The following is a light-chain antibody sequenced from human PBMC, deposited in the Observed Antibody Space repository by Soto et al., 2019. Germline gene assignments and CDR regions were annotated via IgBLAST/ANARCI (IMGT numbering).Light chain of an antibody. V-gene: IGKV3-15*01. Sequence: ELVLTQSPATLSVSPAERASLPCRANQSVSSNVAWYPQKSCQAPRLLLHGASTRAIGIPARLSGSRSGTDFKYTCACLQAEDFAVYYCEQYNNWPLAFGVGTKVEVK. CDR1: QSVSSN. CDR3: EQYNNWPLA. J-gene: IGKJ4*01. CDR2: GAS.